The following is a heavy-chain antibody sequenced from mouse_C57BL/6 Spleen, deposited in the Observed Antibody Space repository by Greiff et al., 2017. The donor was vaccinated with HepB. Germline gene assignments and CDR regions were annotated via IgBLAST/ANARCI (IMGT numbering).Heavy chain of an antibody. J-gene: IGHJ4*01. CDR1: GFTFTDYY. Sequence: EVNVVESGGGLVQPGGSLSLSCAASGFTFTDYYMSWVRQPPGKALEWLGFIRNKANGYTTEYSASVKGRFTISRDNSQSILYLQMNALRAEDSATYYCARYRITTVVAPMDYWGQGTSVTVSS. D-gene: IGHD1-1*01. V-gene: IGHV7-3*01. CDR3: ARYRITTVVAPMDY. CDR2: IRNKANGYTT.